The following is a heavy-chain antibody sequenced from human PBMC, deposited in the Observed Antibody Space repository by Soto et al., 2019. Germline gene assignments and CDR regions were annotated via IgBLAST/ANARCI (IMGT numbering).Heavy chain of an antibody. Sequence: QAQLVESGGGVVQPGRSLRLSCAASGFTFSSYAMHWVRQAPGKGLEWVAGISSDGNTKYYADSVKGRFTISRDKSKNTLYLQMNSLRAEDTAVYYGARATRSCLDPFDYWGQGTLVTVSS. CDR2: ISSDGNTK. J-gene: IGHJ4*02. V-gene: IGHV3-30-3*01. CDR3: ARATRSCLDPFDY. CDR1: GFTFSSYA.